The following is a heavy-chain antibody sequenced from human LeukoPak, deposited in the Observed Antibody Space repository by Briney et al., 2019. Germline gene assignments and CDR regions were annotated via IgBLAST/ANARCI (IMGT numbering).Heavy chain of an antibody. CDR3: ARGIEKAASYFDY. CDR2: IWYDGSNK. D-gene: IGHD2-15*01. J-gene: IGHJ4*02. CDR1: GFTFSSYG. V-gene: IGHV3-33*01. Sequence: QPGRSLRLSCAASGFTFSSYGMHWVRQAPGKGLEWVAVIWYDGSNKYYADSVKGRFTISRDNSKNTLYLQMNSLRAEDTAVYYCARGIEKAASYFDYWGQGTLVTVSS.